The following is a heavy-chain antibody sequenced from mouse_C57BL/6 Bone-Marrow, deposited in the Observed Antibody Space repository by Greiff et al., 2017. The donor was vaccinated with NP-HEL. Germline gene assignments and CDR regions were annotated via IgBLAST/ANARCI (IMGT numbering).Heavy chain of an antibody. Sequence: VQLQESGAELVKPGASVKLSCKASGYTFTSYWMHWVKQRPGRGLEWIGRIDPNSGGTKYNEKFKSKATLTVDKPSSTAYMQLSSLTSEDSAVYYCAREGVTTVVEDYFDYWGQGTTLTVSS. V-gene: IGHV1-72*01. CDR3: AREGVTTVVEDYFDY. CDR1: GYTFTSYW. D-gene: IGHD1-1*01. CDR2: IDPNSGGT. J-gene: IGHJ2*01.